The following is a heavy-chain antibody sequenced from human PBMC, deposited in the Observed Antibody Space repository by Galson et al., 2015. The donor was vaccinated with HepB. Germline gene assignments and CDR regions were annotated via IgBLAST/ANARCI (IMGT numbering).Heavy chain of an antibody. CDR2: IFPADSDT. D-gene: IGHD1-1*01. CDR1: GYNFTTYW. CDR3: ARRHATTTDYGMDV. Sequence: QSGAEVKKPGESLKISCKSSGYNFTTYWIGWVRQMPGKGLEWMGIIFPADSDTRYSPSFQGQVTIPADKSISTASLQWISLRASDSAMYYCARRHATTTDYGMDVWGQGTTVTVSS. V-gene: IGHV5-51*03. J-gene: IGHJ6*02.